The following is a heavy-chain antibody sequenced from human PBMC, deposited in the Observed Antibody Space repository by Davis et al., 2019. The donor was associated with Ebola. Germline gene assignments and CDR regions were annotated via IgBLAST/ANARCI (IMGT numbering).Heavy chain of an antibody. CDR2: ISAYNGRT. Sequence: ASVKVSCKASGGDFTIYYFTWVRQAPGEGLEWMGWISAYNGRTEYPQKLQGRVTMTTDTSTSTAYMKLRSLRSDDTAVYYCARDITMVQGPSLFDYWGQGTLVTVSS. V-gene: IGHV1-18*01. CDR1: GGDFTIYY. D-gene: IGHD3-10*01. CDR3: ARDITMVQGPSLFDY. J-gene: IGHJ4*02.